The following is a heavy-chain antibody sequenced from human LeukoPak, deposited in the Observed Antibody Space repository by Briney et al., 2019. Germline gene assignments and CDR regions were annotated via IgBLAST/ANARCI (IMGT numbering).Heavy chain of an antibody. CDR2: ISSSSSYI. J-gene: IGHJ2*01. Sequence: GSLRLSCAASGFTFSSYSMNWVRQAPGKGLEWVSSISSSSSYIYYADSVKGRFTISRDNAKNSLYLQMNSLRAEDTAVYYCARDGYYYDSSCSGGWYFDLWGRGTLVTVSS. V-gene: IGHV3-21*01. CDR3: ARDGYYYDSSCSGGWYFDL. CDR1: GFTFSSYS. D-gene: IGHD3-22*01.